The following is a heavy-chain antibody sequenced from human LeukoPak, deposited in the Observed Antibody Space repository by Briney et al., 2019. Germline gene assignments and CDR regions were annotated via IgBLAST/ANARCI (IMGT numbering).Heavy chain of an antibody. V-gene: IGHV3-23*01. Sequence: GGSLRLSCAASGFTFSSYAMSWVRQAPGKGLEWASAISGSGGSTYYADSVKGRFTISRDNSKNTLYLQMNSLRAEDTAVYYCAKADIVVVVAAIRFDYWGQGTLVTVSS. CDR2: ISGSGGST. D-gene: IGHD2-15*01. CDR3: AKADIVVVVAAIRFDY. CDR1: GFTFSSYA. J-gene: IGHJ4*02.